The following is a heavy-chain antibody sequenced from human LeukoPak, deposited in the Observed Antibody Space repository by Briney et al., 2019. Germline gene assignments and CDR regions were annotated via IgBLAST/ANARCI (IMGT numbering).Heavy chain of an antibody. CDR2: ITSGSGTI. J-gene: IGHJ5*01. D-gene: IGHD1-14*01. CDR3: ARVGTEYRESDS. CDR1: GFTFSTYG. V-gene: IGHV3-48*04. Sequence: GGSLRLSCADSGFTFSTYGMNWVRQAPGKGLEWVSYITSGSGTIYYAVSVKGRFTISRDYAKNSLYLQMNSLRAEDTAMYYCARVGTEYRESDSWGQGAQVTVSS.